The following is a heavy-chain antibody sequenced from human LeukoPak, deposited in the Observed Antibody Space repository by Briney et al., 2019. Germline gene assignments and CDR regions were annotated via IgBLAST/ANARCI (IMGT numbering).Heavy chain of an antibody. CDR3: ARVADTAMPDDGAFDI. Sequence: GGSLRLSCAASGFTFSRYWMSWVRQAPGKGLEWVSVIYSGGSTYYADSVKGRFTISRDNSKNTLYLQMNSLRAEDTAVYYCARVADTAMPDDGAFDIWGQGTMVTVSS. D-gene: IGHD5-18*01. J-gene: IGHJ3*02. CDR2: IYSGGST. CDR1: GFTFSRYW. V-gene: IGHV3-53*01.